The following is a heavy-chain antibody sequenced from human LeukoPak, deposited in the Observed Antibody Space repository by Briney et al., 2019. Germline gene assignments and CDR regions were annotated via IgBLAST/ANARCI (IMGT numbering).Heavy chain of an antibody. CDR2: ISYDESNK. V-gene: IGHV3-30-3*01. J-gene: IGHJ3*02. CDR3: AKEFTMVREEGAFDI. Sequence: PGGSLRLSCAASGFTFSSYAMHWVRQAPGKGLEWVAVISYDESNKYYADSVKGRFTISRDNSKNTLYLQMNSLRAEDTAVYYCAKEFTMVREEGAFDIWGQGTMVTVSS. CDR1: GFTFSSYA. D-gene: IGHD3-10*01.